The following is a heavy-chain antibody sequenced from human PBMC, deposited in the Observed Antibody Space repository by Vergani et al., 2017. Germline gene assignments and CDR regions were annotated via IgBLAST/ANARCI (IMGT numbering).Heavy chain of an antibody. CDR1: GGSFSRYY. CDR2: IHTGGTT. CDR3: AGSRPYCTSGSCQAI. Sequence: QVQLQQWGAGLLKPSETLSLTCAVYGGSFSRYYWSWIRQHPGTGLEWIGHIHTGGTTDLNPSFKSRVAISVDTSKSQFSLNLNSVTVADTAVYYCAGSRPYCTSGSCQAIWGQGTLVTVSS. V-gene: IGHV4-59*10. J-gene: IGHJ4*02. D-gene: IGHD2-15*01.